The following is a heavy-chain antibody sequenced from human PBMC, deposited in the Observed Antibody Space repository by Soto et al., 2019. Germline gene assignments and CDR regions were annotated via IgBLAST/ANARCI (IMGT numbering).Heavy chain of an antibody. V-gene: IGHV1-69*12. D-gene: IGHD5-12*01. Sequence: QVQLVQSGAEVKKPGSSVTVSCKASGGTFSSYTISWVRQAPGQGLEWMGGIIPIFGTANYAQKFQGRVTITADESTSTAYMEWSSLRSEDTAVYYCARGNHRWLPLWYFDLWGRGTLVTVSS. J-gene: IGHJ2*01. CDR3: ARGNHRWLPLWYFDL. CDR2: IIPIFGTA. CDR1: GGTFSSYT.